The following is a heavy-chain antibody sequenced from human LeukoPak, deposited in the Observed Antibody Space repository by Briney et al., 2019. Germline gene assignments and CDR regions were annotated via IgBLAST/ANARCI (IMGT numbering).Heavy chain of an antibody. J-gene: IGHJ4*02. CDR3: AKRGDSGAYSIDY. D-gene: IGHD3-22*01. V-gene: IGHV3-30*02. Sequence: PGGSLRLSCAASGFTFSNYGMHWVRQAPGKGLEGVAFIRSDGSNEDYVDSVKGRFTISRDNFDNTVNLQMNSLRAEDTAVYYCAKRGDSGAYSIDYWGQGTLVTVSS. CDR1: GFTFSNYG. CDR2: IRSDGSNE.